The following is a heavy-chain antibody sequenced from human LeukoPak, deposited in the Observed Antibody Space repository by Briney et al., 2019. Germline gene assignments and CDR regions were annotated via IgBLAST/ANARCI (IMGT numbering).Heavy chain of an antibody. CDR3: ARGHIAAARSWFDP. CDR2: INHSGST. J-gene: IGHJ5*02. Sequence: SETLSLTCAVYGGSFSGYYWSWLRQPPGKGLEWLGEINHSGSTNYNPSLKSRVTISVDTSKNQFSLKLSSVTAADTAVYYCARGHIAAARSWFDPWGQGTLVTVSS. CDR1: GGSFSGYY. D-gene: IGHD6-13*01. V-gene: IGHV4-34*01.